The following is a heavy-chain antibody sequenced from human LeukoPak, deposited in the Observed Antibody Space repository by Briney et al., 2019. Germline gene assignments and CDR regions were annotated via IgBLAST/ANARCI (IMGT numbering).Heavy chain of an antibody. D-gene: IGHD3-3*01. CDR1: GFTFSSYE. Sequence: PGGSLRLFCAASGFTFSSYEMNWVRQAPGKGLEWVSHISSSGSTIYYADSVKGRFTISRDNAKNSLYLQMNSLRAEDTAVYYCARDVSLSGYSHRFDCWGQGTLVTVSS. V-gene: IGHV3-48*03. CDR2: ISSSGSTI. J-gene: IGHJ4*02. CDR3: ARDVSLSGYSHRFDC.